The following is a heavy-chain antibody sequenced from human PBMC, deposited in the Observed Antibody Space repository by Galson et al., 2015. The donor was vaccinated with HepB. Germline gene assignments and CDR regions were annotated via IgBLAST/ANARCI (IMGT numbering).Heavy chain of an antibody. J-gene: IGHJ4*02. V-gene: IGHV4-39*07. CDR3: ARVGPRVDLLREGFDY. CDR1: GGSISSSSYY. D-gene: IGHD2-15*01. CDR2: IFYSGST. Sequence: TLSLTCTVSGGSISSSSYYWSWIRQPPGKGLQWIGNIFYSGSTNYNPSLKSRVAISVDTSKNHFSLKLYSMTAADTAVYYCARVGPRVDLLREGFDYWGQGTLVTVSS.